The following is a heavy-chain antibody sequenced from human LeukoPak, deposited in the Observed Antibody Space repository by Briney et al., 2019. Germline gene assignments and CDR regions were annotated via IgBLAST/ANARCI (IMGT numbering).Heavy chain of an antibody. CDR2: INSDGSST. V-gene: IGHV3-74*01. CDR1: GCTFSSYW. Sequence: QPGGSLRLSCAASGCTFSSYWMHWVRQAPGKGLVWVSRINSDGSSTSYADSVKGRFTISRDNAKNTLYLQVNSLRAEDTAVYYCAREVFGGYCSGGSCYLPDYWGQGTLVTVSS. CDR3: AREVFGGYCSGGSCYLPDY. J-gene: IGHJ4*02. D-gene: IGHD2-15*01.